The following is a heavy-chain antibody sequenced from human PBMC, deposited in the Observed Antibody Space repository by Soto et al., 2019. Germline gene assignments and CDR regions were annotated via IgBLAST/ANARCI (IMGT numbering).Heavy chain of an antibody. CDR3: AKDRSEGGIAAAGTGGDY. CDR1: GFTFSSYG. Sequence: QVQLVESGGGVVQPGRSLRLSCAASGFTFSSYGMHWVRQAPGKGLEWVAVISYDGSNKYYADSVKGRFTISRDNSKNTLYLQMNILRAEDTAVYYCAKDRSEGGIAAAGTGGDYWGQGTLVTVSS. J-gene: IGHJ4*02. D-gene: IGHD6-13*01. CDR2: ISYDGSNK. V-gene: IGHV3-30*18.